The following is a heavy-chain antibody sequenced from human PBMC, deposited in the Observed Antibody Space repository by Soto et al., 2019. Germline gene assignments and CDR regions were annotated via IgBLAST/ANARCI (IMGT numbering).Heavy chain of an antibody. J-gene: IGHJ4*02. V-gene: IGHV3-23*01. Sequence: PGGSLRLSCAPSGFTFSSYAMSWVRQAPGKGLERVSAISGSGGSTYYADSVKGRFTISRDNSKNTLYLQMNSLRAEDTAVYYCAKARAQYYDFWSGYPVDYWGQGTLVTVSS. CDR2: ISGSGGST. CDR1: GFTFSSYA. CDR3: AKARAQYYDFWSGYPVDY. D-gene: IGHD3-3*01.